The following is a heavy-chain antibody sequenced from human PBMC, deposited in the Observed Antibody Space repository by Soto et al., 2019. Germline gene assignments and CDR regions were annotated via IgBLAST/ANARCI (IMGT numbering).Heavy chain of an antibody. J-gene: IGHJ6*02. CDR1: GFTFSDYY. V-gene: IGHV3-11*01. CDR2: ISSSGSTI. D-gene: IGHD2-2*02. Sequence: PGGSLRLSCAASGFTFSDYYMSWIRQAPGKGLEWVSYISSSGSTIYYADSVKGRFTISRDNAKNSLYLQMNSLRAEDTAVYYCARCGEVPAAISAGMDVWGQGTTVTVSS. CDR3: ARCGEVPAAISAGMDV.